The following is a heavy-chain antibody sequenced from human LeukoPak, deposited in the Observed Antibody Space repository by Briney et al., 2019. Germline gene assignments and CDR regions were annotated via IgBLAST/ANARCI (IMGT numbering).Heavy chain of an antibody. CDR2: ITDSSSYM. V-gene: IGHV3-21*04. D-gene: IGHD5-18*01. J-gene: IGHJ5*02. CDR3: ARDRGVDTAMVNWFDP. Sequence: GGSLRLSCAASGFTFSSYIMNWVRQAPGKGLEWVSSITDSSSYMYYADSVKGRFTISRDNAKNSLYLQMNSLRAEDTALYYCARDRGVDTAMVNWFDPWGQGTLVTVSS. CDR1: GFTFSSYI.